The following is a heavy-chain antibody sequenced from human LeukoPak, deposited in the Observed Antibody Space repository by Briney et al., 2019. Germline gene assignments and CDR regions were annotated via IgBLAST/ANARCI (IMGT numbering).Heavy chain of an antibody. CDR3: AGTDIVVVPAAYQFDY. Sequence: GGSLRLSCAASGFTFSDYYMSWIRQAPGKGLKWVSYISSSGSTIYYADSVKGRFTISRDNAKNSLYLQMNSLRAEDTAVYYCAGTDIVVVPAAYQFDYWGQGTLVTVSS. CDR1: GFTFSDYY. V-gene: IGHV3-11*01. J-gene: IGHJ4*02. CDR2: ISSSGSTI. D-gene: IGHD2-2*01.